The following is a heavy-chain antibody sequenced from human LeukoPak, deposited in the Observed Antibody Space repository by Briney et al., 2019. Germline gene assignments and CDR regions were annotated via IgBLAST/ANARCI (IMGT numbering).Heavy chain of an antibody. CDR3: ANYQARVGASFYFDY. J-gene: IGHJ4*02. V-gene: IGHV3-23*01. D-gene: IGHD1-26*01. CDR2: ISGSGGST. Sequence: SGGSLRLSCAASGFTFSSYAMSRVRQAPGKGLEWVSAISGSGGSTYYADSVKGRFTISRDNSKNTLYLQMNSLRAEDTAVYYCANYQARVGASFYFDYWGQGTLVTVSS. CDR1: GFTFSSYA.